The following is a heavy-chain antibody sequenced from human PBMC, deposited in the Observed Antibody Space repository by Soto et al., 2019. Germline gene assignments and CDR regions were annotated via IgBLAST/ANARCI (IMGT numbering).Heavy chain of an antibody. Sequence: LSLTCAVYGGSFSGYYWSWIRQPPGKGLEWIGEINPSGSTNYNPSLKSRVTISVDTSKNQFSLNLSSVTAADTAVYYCARGRPGRSSGWYNYWGQGTLVTVSS. CDR2: INPSGST. V-gene: IGHV4-34*01. J-gene: IGHJ4*02. CDR3: ARGRPGRSSGWYNY. CDR1: GGSFSGYY. D-gene: IGHD6-19*01.